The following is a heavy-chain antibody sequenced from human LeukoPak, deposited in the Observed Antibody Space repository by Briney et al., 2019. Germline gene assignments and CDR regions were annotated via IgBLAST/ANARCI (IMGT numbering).Heavy chain of an antibody. CDR3: AKSPMTSVNYVDF. CDR2: IRNDGSKR. J-gene: IGHJ1*01. D-gene: IGHD3-16*01. V-gene: IGHV3-30*02. Sequence: GGSLRLSCAASGFSISTYAMHWVRQAPGKGREGVAYIRNDGSKRYYGDSVKGRLTISRDNSKNPLSLQMTSLRAEDTAVYYCAKSPMTSVNYVDFWGQGTLVTVSS. CDR1: GFSISTYA.